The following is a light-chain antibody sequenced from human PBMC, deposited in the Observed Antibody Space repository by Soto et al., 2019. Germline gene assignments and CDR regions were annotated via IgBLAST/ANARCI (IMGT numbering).Light chain of an antibody. J-gene: IGKJ1*01. V-gene: IGKV1-5*02. CDR3: QQCNSYWT. Sequence: DIQMTQSPSSLSASVGDRVTIICRASQSVSTRLAWYQQKPGKAPRLLIYDASSLESWVPSRFSGRGSGTEFTLTISSLQPDDFATYYCQQCNSYWTFGQGTKVDNK. CDR2: DAS. CDR1: QSVSTR.